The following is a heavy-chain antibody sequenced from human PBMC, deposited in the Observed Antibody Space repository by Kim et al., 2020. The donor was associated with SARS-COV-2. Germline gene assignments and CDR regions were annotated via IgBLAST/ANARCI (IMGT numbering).Heavy chain of an antibody. D-gene: IGHD6-6*01. V-gene: IGHV4-34*01. J-gene: IGHJ5*02. Sequence: SETLSLTCAVYGGSFSGYYWSWIRQPPGKGLEWIGEINHSGSTNYNPSLKSRVTISVDTSKNQFSLKLSSVTAADTAVYYCARALTSSRFDPWGQGTLVTVSS. CDR3: ARALTSSRFDP. CDR1: GGSFSGYY. CDR2: INHSGST.